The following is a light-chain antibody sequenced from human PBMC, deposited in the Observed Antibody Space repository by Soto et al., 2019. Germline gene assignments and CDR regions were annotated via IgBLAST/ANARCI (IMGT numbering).Light chain of an antibody. V-gene: IGKV1-9*01. J-gene: IGKJ3*01. CDR2: AAS. CDR3: QQLNSYLFT. CDR1: QGISNF. Sequence: DIQLTQSPSFLSASVGDRVTITCRARQGISNFLAWYQQKPGKAPKLLIYAASTLQSGVPSRFSGSGSGTEFTLTNSSLQPEDFATYYCQQLNSYLFTFGPGTKVDIK.